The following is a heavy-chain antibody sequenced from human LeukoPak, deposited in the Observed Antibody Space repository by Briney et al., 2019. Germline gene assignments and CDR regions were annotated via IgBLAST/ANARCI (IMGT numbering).Heavy chain of an antibody. CDR3: ARIAMVRGVINDLRGLDP. CDR2: IIPILGIA. V-gene: IGHV1-69*04. D-gene: IGHD3-10*01. J-gene: IGHJ5*02. CDR1: GGTFSSYA. Sequence: ASVKVSCKASGGTFSSYAISWVRQAPGRGLEWMGRIIPILGIANYAQKFQGRVTITADKSTSTAYMELSSLRSEDTAVYYCARIAMVRGVINDLRGLDPWGQGTLVTVSS.